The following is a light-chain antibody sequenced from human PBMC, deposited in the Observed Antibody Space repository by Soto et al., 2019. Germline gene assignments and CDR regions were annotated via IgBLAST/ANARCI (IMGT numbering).Light chain of an antibody. CDR2: DAS. Sequence: EIVLTQSPATLSLSPGERATLSCRASQSVSSYLAWYQQKPGQAPRLLIYDASNRATGIPARFSGSGSGTDFTLTISSLEPEHFAVYYCQQRSNWPRGTFGQGTRLGIK. V-gene: IGKV3-11*01. CDR1: QSVSSY. CDR3: QQRSNWPRGT. J-gene: IGKJ5*01.